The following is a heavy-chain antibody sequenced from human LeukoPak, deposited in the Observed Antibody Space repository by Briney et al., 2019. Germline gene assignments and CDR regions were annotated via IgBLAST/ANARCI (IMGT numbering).Heavy chain of an antibody. CDR2: FDPEDGET. CDR3: ATESSKHYWYFDL. J-gene: IGHJ2*01. CDR1: GYTLTELS. D-gene: IGHD3-3*02. V-gene: IGHV1-24*01. Sequence: ASVKVPCKVSGYTLTELSMHWVRQAPGKGLEWMGGFDPEDGETIYAQKFQGRVTMTEDTSTDTAYMELSSLRSEDTAVYYRATESSKHYWYFDLWGRGTLVTVSS.